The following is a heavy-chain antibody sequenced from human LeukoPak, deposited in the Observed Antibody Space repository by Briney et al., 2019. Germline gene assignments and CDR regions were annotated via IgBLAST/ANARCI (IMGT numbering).Heavy chain of an antibody. CDR2: MYYSGST. V-gene: IGHV4-59*01. Sequence: PSETLSLTCTVSGGSIRSYYWSWLRQPPGKGLEWIGYMYYSGSTCYNPSLKSRVTISVDTSKNQFSLRLSSVTAADTAVYYCASGAYSFYYMDVWGKGTTVTISS. J-gene: IGHJ6*03. CDR1: GGSIRSYY. D-gene: IGHD5-18*01. CDR3: ASGAYSFYYMDV.